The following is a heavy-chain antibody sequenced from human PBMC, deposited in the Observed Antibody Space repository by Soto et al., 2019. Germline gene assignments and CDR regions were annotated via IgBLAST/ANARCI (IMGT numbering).Heavy chain of an antibody. Sequence: SVKVSCKASGGTFSSYAISWVRQAPGQGLEWMGGIIPIFGTANYAQKFQGRVTITADESTSTAYMELSSLRSEDAAVYYCARGYYYDSSGYYEYAFDIWGQGTMVTVSS. CDR2: IIPIFGTA. J-gene: IGHJ3*02. CDR1: GGTFSSYA. V-gene: IGHV1-69*13. CDR3: ARGYYYDSSGYYEYAFDI. D-gene: IGHD3-22*01.